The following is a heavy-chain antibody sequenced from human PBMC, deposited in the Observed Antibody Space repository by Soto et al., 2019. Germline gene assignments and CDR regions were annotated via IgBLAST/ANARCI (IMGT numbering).Heavy chain of an antibody. CDR2: ISGSGGST. Sequence: GSLRLSCAASGFTFSSHAMSWVRQAPGKGLEWVSAISGSGGSTYYADSVKGRFTISRDNSKNTLYLQMNSLRAEDTAVYYCAKSVRPNYYYYGMDVWGQGTTVTVSS. V-gene: IGHV3-23*01. CDR1: GFTFSSHA. J-gene: IGHJ6*02. CDR3: AKSVRPNYYYYGMDV.